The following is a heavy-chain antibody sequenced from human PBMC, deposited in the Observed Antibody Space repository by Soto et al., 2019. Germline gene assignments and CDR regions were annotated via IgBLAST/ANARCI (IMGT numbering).Heavy chain of an antibody. CDR3: ASDIVCSNGNSYNDF. V-gene: IGHV1-18*01. CDR1: GYSFGTYG. Sequence: QTQLVQSGPQVKKPGASVRVSCKASGYSFGTYGLSWVRQAPGQGLEWMGWISAYSGSTSYAQNFQDRVTLTTDTTTSTGYLELSSLRSDDTAIYYCASDIVCSNGNSYNDFWGQGTLVTVSS. CDR2: ISAYSGST. D-gene: IGHD1-1*01. J-gene: IGHJ4*02.